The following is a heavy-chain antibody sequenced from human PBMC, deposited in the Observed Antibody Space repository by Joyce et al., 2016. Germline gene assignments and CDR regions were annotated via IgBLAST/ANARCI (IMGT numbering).Heavy chain of an antibody. CDR3: ARGGLGYDYSMDV. D-gene: IGHD2-21*01. V-gene: IGHV3-21*01. J-gene: IGHJ6*02. Sequence: DSVRGRFTVARDNAENSLYLQMKSLRVKDTAVYFCARGGLGYDYSMDVWGQGTTVIVSS.